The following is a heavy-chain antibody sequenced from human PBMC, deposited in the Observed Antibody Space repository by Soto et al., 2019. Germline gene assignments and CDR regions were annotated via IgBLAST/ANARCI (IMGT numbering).Heavy chain of an antibody. D-gene: IGHD3-3*01. J-gene: IGHJ4*02. CDR3: ARDSPLKYYDFWSGYSTYFDY. CDR2: INSDGSST. V-gene: IGHV3-74*01. Sequence: EVQLVESGGGLVQPGGSLRLSCAASGFTFSSYWMHWVRQAPGKGLVWVSRINSDGSSTSYADSVKGRFTISRDNAKNTLYLQMNSLRAEETAVYYCARDSPLKYYDFWSGYSTYFDYWGQGTLVTVSS. CDR1: GFTFSSYW.